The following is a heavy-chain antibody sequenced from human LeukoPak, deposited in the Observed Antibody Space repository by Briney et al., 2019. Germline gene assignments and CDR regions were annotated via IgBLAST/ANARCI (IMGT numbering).Heavy chain of an antibody. Sequence: GGSLRLSCAASGFTFSTYGMTWARQAPGKGLEWVSFISSTSSTIYYADSVKGRFTISRDNAKNSLYLQMNSLRAEDTAVYYCARDIVVVVATDYYFDYWGQGTLVTVSS. V-gene: IGHV3-48*01. CDR1: GFTFSTYG. CDR3: ARDIVVVVATDYYFDY. D-gene: IGHD2-15*01. CDR2: ISSTSSTI. J-gene: IGHJ4*02.